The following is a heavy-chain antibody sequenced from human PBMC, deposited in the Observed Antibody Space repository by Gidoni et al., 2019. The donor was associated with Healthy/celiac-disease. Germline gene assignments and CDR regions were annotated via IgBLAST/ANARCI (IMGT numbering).Heavy chain of an antibody. Sequence: EVQLLESGGGLVQPGGSLRLSCAASGFTFSSYAMRWIRQAPGKGLGWVSAIRGSGGSTYYADSVKGRFTISRDNSKNTLYLQMNSLRAEDTAVYYPYVWGSYRDFDYWGQGTLVTVSS. D-gene: IGHD3-16*02. V-gene: IGHV3-23*01. CDR1: GFTFSSYA. CDR2: IRGSGGST. J-gene: IGHJ4*02. CDR3: YVWGSYRDFDY.